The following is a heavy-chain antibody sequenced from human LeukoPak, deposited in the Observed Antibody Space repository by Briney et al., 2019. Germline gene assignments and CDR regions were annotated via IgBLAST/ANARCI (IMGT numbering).Heavy chain of an antibody. J-gene: IGHJ4*02. V-gene: IGHV3-20*04. CDR3: ARYGFYCSSTSCYIFDN. D-gene: IGHD2-2*02. CDR1: GFTFDDYG. Sequence: GGSLRLSCAASGFTFDDYGMSGVRQAPGKGLEWVYGINWNGGTIGYADSVKGRFTISRDNAKNSLYLQMNSLRAEDTALYYCARYGFYCSSTSCYIFDNWGQGTLVTVSS. CDR2: INWNGGTI.